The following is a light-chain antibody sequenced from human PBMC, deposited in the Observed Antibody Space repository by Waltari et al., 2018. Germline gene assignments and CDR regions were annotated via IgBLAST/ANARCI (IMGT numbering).Light chain of an antibody. CDR3: QQYYSTPDT. CDR1: QSVLYSSNNKNY. CDR2: WAS. J-gene: IGKJ1*01. Sequence: DIVMTQSPDSLAVSLGEWSTINCQSSQSVLYSSNNKNYLAWYQQKPGQPPKLLIYWASTRESGVPDRFSGSGSGTDFTLTISSLQAEDVAVYYCQQYYSTPDTFGQGTKEEIK. V-gene: IGKV4-1*01.